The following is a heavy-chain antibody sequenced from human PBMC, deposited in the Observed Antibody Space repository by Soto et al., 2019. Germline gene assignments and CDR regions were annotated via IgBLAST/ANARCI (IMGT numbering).Heavy chain of an antibody. CDR1: GGSISGYY. CDR2: IYYSGST. D-gene: IGHD3-16*01. J-gene: IGHJ6*02. V-gene: IGHV4-59*01. CDR3: ARASGGSYGRYYGMDV. Sequence: QVQLQESGPGLVKPSETLSLICTVSGGSISGYYWSWIRQPPGKGLEWIGDIYYSGSTNYNPSLKSRVTMSVDTSKNQFSLDLSSVTAADTAVYYCARASGGSYGRYYGMDVWGQGTTVTVSS.